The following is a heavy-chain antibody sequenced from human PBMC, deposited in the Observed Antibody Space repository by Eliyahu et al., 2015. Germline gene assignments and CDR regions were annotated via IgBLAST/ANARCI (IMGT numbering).Heavy chain of an antibody. D-gene: IGHD3-9*01. Sequence: QMQLVQSGAEVKKXGSSVKLSCKASGYTFXYRYLHWLRQAPGQAXEWMXWITPYNGNLAYAQKFRDRLIITREMSLGTVHMELAGLRSDDTATYYCARSSLTGDTDYFESWGQGSLVTVSS. J-gene: IGHJ4*02. CDR1: GYTFXYRY. CDR3: ARSSLTGDTDYFES. CDR2: ITPYNGNL. V-gene: IGHV1-45*02.